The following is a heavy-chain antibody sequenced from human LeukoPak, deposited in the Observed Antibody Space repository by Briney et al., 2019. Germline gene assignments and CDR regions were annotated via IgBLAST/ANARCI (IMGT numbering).Heavy chain of an antibody. CDR3: ARPVGESSADFDY. Sequence: AVKVSLKASGYTFTSYGISRVRQAPGQGLEWVGWISAYSGNTNYAQRIQGRVTMTTDTSTSTGYMELRSLRSDDTAVYYCARPVGESSADFDYWGQGTLVTVSS. D-gene: IGHD1-26*01. CDR2: ISAYSGNT. J-gene: IGHJ4*02. V-gene: IGHV1-18*01. CDR1: GYTFTSYG.